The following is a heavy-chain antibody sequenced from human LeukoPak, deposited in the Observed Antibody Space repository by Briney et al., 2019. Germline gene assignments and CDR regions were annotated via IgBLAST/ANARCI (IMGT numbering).Heavy chain of an antibody. CDR2: IYYSGST. CDR1: GGSISSGDYY. J-gene: IGHJ2*01. Sequence: SQTLSLTCTVSGGSISSGDYYWSWIRQPPGKGLEWIGYIYYSGSTYYNPSLKSRVTISVDTSKNQFSLKLSSVTAADTAVYYCARGLNYYDSSGYYGPYWYFDLCGRGTLVTVSS. D-gene: IGHD3-22*01. V-gene: IGHV4-30-4*01. CDR3: ARGLNYYDSSGYYGPYWYFDL.